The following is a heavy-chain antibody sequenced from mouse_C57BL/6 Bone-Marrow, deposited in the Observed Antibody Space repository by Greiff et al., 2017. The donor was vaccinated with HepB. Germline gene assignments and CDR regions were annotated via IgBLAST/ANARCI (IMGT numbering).Heavy chain of an antibody. D-gene: IGHD1-2*01. J-gene: IGHJ3*01. CDR1: GYTFTSYG. Sequence: VKLQESGAELARPGASVKLSCKASGYTFTSYGISWVKQRTGQGLEWIGEIYPRSGNTYYNEKFKGKATLTADKSSSTAYMELRSLTSEYSAVYFCARRRVLRLHACFAYWGQGTLVTVSA. CDR3: ARRRVLRLHACFAY. CDR2: IYPRSGNT. V-gene: IGHV1-81*01.